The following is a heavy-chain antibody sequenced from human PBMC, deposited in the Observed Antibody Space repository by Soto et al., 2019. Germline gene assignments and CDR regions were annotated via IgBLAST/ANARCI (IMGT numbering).Heavy chain of an antibody. Sequence: SVKVACKASGGTFSSFAISWVRQAPGQGLEWMGDIIPLFGATNYAQTFQGRVTFTADESTTTAYMELRSLRSNDTAVYYCARGLNTTVAHSHNWGQGTLVTVSS. CDR2: IIPLFGAT. CDR1: GGTFSSFA. V-gene: IGHV1-69*13. CDR3: ARGLNTTVAHSHN. D-gene: IGHD1-1*01. J-gene: IGHJ4*02.